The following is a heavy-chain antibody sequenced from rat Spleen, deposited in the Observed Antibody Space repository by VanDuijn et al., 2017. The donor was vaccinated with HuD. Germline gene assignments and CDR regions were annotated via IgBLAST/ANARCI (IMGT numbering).Heavy chain of an antibody. J-gene: IGHJ3*01. CDR2: ISTSGGST. CDR3: VSRTANWFAY. D-gene: IGHD5-1*01. CDR1: GFTFSNYG. Sequence: EVELVESGGGLVQPGRSMKLSCAASGFTFSNYGMAWVRQAPTKGLEWVASISTSGGSTYYRDSVKGRFTISRENAKNTLYLQMDSLRSEDTATYYCVSRTANWFAYWGQGTLVTVSS. V-gene: IGHV5S13*01.